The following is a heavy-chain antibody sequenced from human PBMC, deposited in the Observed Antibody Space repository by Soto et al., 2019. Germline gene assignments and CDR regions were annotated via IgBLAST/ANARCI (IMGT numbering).Heavy chain of an antibody. CDR3: ARRYCSGGRCYSERLDY. J-gene: IGHJ4*02. V-gene: IGHV4-34*01. D-gene: IGHD2-15*01. CDR2: INHSGST. Sequence: QVQLQQWGAGLLKPSETLSLTCAVYGGSFSGYYWSWIRQPPGKGLEWIGEINHSGSTNYNPSLKSRVTISVDTSKNQFSLKLSSVTAADTAVYYCARRYCSGGRCYSERLDYWGQGTLVNVSS. CDR1: GGSFSGYY.